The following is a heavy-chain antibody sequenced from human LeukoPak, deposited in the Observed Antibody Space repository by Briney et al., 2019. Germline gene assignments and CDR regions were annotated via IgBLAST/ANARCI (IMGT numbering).Heavy chain of an antibody. J-gene: IGHJ4*02. V-gene: IGHV4-34*09. CDR2: IYYSGST. CDR1: GGSFSGYY. CDR3: ARDRNHYYDSSGYPLRTYYFDY. D-gene: IGHD3-22*01. Sequence: SETLSLTCAVYGGSFSGYYWSWIRQPPGKGLEWIGYIYYSGSTYYNPSLKSRVTISVDTSKNQFSLKLSSVTAADTAVYYCARDRNHYYDSSGYPLRTYYFDYWGQGTLVTVSS.